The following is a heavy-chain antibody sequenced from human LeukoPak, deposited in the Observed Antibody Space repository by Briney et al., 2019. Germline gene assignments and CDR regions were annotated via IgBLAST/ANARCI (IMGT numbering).Heavy chain of an antibody. Sequence: ELQLVESGGGLGQPGGSLRPSCAASGITFSRFWMSWVRQAPGKGLQWVANINQDGSEKHYVDSVKGRFTISRDNAENSLYLQMNSLRAEDTAVYYCASGGHLDYWGQGALVTVAS. CDR1: GITFSRFW. CDR2: INQDGSEK. CDR3: ASGGHLDY. J-gene: IGHJ4*02. V-gene: IGHV3-7*03. D-gene: IGHD3-16*01.